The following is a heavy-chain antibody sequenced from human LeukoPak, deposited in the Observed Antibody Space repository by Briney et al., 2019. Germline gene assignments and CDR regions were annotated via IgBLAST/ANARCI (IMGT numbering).Heavy chain of an antibody. CDR2: IYHSGST. D-gene: IGHD6-13*01. CDR1: GGSISSSNW. CDR3: ARASEQLGGYYYYYYMDV. Sequence: PSETLSLTCAVSGGSISSSNWWSWVRQPPGKGLEWIGEIYHSGSTNYNPSLKSRVTISVDKSKNQFSLKLSSVTAADTAVYYCARASEQLGGYYYYYYMDVWGKGTTVTVSS. J-gene: IGHJ6*03. V-gene: IGHV4-4*02.